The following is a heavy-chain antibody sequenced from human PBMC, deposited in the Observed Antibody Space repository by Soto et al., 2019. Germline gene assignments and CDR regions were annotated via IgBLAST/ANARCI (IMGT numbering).Heavy chain of an antibody. Sequence: SETLSLTCAVYGGSFSGYYWSWIRQPPGKGLEWIGEINHSGSTNYNPSLKSRVTISVDTSKNQFSLKLSSVTAADTAVYYCAREAVATMPGYWGQGTLVTVSS. V-gene: IGHV4-34*01. CDR2: INHSGST. J-gene: IGHJ4*02. CDR3: AREAVATMPGY. CDR1: GGSFSGYY. D-gene: IGHD5-12*01.